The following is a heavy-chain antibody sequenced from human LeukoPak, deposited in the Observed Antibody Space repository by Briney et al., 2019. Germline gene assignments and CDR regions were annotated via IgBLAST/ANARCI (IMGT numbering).Heavy chain of an antibody. CDR3: ARHSHNRRWYLYAFDI. CDR1: GGSISSSSYY. Sequence: SETLCLTCAVSGGSISSSSYYWGWGRQPPGKGLEWVGSIYYSGSTYYNPSLTSPLTISVDTSKKQFPRKLSSVTAADPAVYYCARHSHNRRWYLYAFDIWGQGTMVTVSS. J-gene: IGHJ3*02. D-gene: IGHD6-13*01. CDR2: IYYSGST. V-gene: IGHV4-39*01.